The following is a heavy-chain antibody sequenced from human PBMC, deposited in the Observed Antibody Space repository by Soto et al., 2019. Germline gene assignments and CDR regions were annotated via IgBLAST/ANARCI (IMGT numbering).Heavy chain of an antibody. D-gene: IGHD1-1*01. V-gene: IGHV4-59*01. CDR1: GGSISSYY. J-gene: IGHJ4*02. CDR3: ARVTTLVTGFDY. CDR2: IYYTGST. Sequence: QVQLQESGPGLVKPSETLSLTCTVSGGSISSYYWCWIRQPPGKGLEWIGCIYYTGSTNYSPSLKSRVTISVDTSKNQFSLKLSSVTAADTAVYYCARVTTLVTGFDYWGQGTLVTVSS.